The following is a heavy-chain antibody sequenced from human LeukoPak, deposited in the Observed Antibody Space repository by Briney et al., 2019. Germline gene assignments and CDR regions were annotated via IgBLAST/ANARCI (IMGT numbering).Heavy chain of an antibody. J-gene: IGHJ4*02. CDR2: IRSKANSYAT. V-gene: IGHV3-73*01. D-gene: IGHD1-1*01. CDR1: GFTFSGSA. Sequence: PGGSLRLSCAASGFTFSGSAMHWVRQASGKGLEWVGRIRSKANSYATEYAASVKGRFTISRDDSKNTAYLQMNSLKTEDTAVYYCTRSMWNDAVLIDYWGQGTLVTVSS. CDR3: TRSMWNDAVLIDY.